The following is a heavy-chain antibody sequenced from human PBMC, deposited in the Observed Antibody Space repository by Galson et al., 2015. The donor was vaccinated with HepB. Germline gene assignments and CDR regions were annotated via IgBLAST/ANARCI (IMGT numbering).Heavy chain of an antibody. J-gene: IGHJ5*02. Sequence: ETLSLTCTVSGGSISSSGYFWGWIRQPPGKGLEWIGSIYYSGSTYYNPSLKSRVTMSIDTSKNQFSLKLSSVTAADTAVYYCASGGTYYLAFDPWGQGTLVTVSS. D-gene: IGHD1-26*01. CDR2: IYYSGST. CDR3: ASGGTYYLAFDP. V-gene: IGHV4-39*01. CDR1: GGSISSSGYF.